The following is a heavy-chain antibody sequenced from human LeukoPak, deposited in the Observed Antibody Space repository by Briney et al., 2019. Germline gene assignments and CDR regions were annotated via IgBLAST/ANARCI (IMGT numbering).Heavy chain of an antibody. CDR2: IYPADSDT. D-gene: IGHD5-18*01. V-gene: IGHV5-51*01. Sequence: GESLKISCQGSGYDFATYWIAWVRQTPGKGLEWMGIIYPADSDTRYSPSFQGQVTISADRSFNAAYLQWSSLKASDTAMYYCARSMGSYGCDALDIWGQGTMVTVSS. CDR1: GYDFATYW. CDR3: ARSMGSYGCDALDI. J-gene: IGHJ3*02.